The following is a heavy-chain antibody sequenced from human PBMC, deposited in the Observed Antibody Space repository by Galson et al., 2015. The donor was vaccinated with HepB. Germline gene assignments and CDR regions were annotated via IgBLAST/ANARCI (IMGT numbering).Heavy chain of an antibody. J-gene: IGHJ4*02. Sequence: SCKAFGNIFTGYYMHWVRQAPGQGLEWMGWINCNSGDTYYAQKFQGRVTLTRDTSITTAYMELSRLRSDDTAVYYCTRENWYFDYWGQGTLVTVSS. CDR2: INCNSGDT. CDR3: TRENWYFDY. V-gene: IGHV1-2*02. CDR1: GNIFTGYY.